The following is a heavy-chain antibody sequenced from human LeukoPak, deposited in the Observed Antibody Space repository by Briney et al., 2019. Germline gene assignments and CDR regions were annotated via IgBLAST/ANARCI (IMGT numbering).Heavy chain of an antibody. Sequence: ASVKVSCKASGYTFTSYGISWVRQAPGQGLEWMGWISAYNGNTNYAQKLQGRVTMTTDTSTSTAYMELRSLRSDDTAVYYCARVAGQWLPRYYFDYWGQGTLVTVSS. CDR3: ARVAGQWLPRYYFDY. V-gene: IGHV1-18*01. D-gene: IGHD5-12*01. CDR2: ISAYNGNT. J-gene: IGHJ4*02. CDR1: GYTFTSYG.